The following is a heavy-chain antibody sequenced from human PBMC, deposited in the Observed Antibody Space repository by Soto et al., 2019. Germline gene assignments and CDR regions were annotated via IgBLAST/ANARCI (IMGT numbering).Heavy chain of an antibody. CDR1: GYTFTSDS. J-gene: IGHJ4*02. Sequence: QVQLVQSGAEVKKPGASVKVSCKASGYTFTSDSISWVRQAPGQGLEWMGWISAYNGNTNYAQKLQGRVTMTTDTATSTAYMELRSLRSDDTTVNYSAKSFRYSYAIDYLGQGTLVTVSS. CDR3: AKSFRYSYAIDY. V-gene: IGHV1-18*01. CDR2: ISAYNGNT. D-gene: IGHD5-18*01.